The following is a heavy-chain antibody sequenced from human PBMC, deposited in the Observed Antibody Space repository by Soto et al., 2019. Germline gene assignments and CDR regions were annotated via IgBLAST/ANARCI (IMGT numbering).Heavy chain of an antibody. CDR1: GFTFNNYW. CDR2: INSDGSST. CDR3: ARVQHSSSWYNS. Sequence: GGSLRLSCAASGFTFNNYWMHWVRQAPGKGLVWVSRINSDGSSTSYADSVKGRFTISRDNAKNTLYLQMNSLRAEDTAVYYCARVQHSSSWYNSWGQGTLVTVSS. J-gene: IGHJ5*01. D-gene: IGHD6-13*01. V-gene: IGHV3-74*01.